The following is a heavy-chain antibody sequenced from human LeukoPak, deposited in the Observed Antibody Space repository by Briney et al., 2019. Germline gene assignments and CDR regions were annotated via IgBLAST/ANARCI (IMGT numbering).Heavy chain of an antibody. CDR3: ARRNSAQRPPRTMDV. V-gene: IGHV1-8*02. Sequence: ASVKVSCKASGYTFTSYGISWVRQAPGQGLEWMGWMNPKSGNTGYAQKFQGRVTMTRNTSISTAYMELSSLRSEDTAVYYCARRNSAQRPPRTMDVWGQGTTVTVSS. J-gene: IGHJ6*02. CDR2: MNPKSGNT. CDR1: GYTFTSYG. D-gene: IGHD6-25*01.